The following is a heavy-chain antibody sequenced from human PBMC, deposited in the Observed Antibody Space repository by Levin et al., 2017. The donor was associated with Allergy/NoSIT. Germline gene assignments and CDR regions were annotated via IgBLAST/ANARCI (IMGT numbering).Heavy chain of an antibody. CDR2: INHSGST. CDR1: GGSFSGYY. J-gene: IGHJ4*02. D-gene: IGHD3-9*01. CDR3: ARGNYDILTGYHFDY. Sequence: SQTLSLTCAVYGGSFSGYYWSWIRQPPGKGLEWIGEINHSGSTNYNPSLKSRVTISVDTSKNQFSLKLSSVTAADTAVYYCARGNYDILTGYHFDYWGQGTLVTVSS. V-gene: IGHV4-34*01.